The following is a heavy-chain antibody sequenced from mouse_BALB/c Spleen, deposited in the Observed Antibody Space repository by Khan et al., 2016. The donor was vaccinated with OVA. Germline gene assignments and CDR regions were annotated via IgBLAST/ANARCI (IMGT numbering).Heavy chain of an antibody. J-gene: IGHJ2*01. Sequence: VQLQQSGAELVRPGTSVKVSCKASGYAFTNYLIEWVKQRPGQGLEWIGVINPGSGGTNYNEKFKGKATLTADKSSSTAYMQLSSLTSDDSAVYFCAIDDDYDYWGQGTTLTVSA. V-gene: IGHV1-54*01. CDR2: INPGSGGT. CDR3: AIDDDYDY. CDR1: GYAFTNYL. D-gene: IGHD2-4*01.